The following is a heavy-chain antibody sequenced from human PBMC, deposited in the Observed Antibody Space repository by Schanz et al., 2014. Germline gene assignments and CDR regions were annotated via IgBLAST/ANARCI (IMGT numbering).Heavy chain of an antibody. D-gene: IGHD3-10*01. Sequence: QVQLQESGPGLVKPSETLSLTCTFSGGTISSYYWSWIRQPPGKGLEWIGYIYYSGSTNYKPSLKSRVTISVDTSKNQISLKLSSVTAADTAVYYCARGLVRGVMFDLWGQGTLXTVS. V-gene: IGHV4-59*01. CDR1: GGTISSYY. J-gene: IGHJ5*02. CDR2: IYYSGST. CDR3: ARGLVRGVMFDL.